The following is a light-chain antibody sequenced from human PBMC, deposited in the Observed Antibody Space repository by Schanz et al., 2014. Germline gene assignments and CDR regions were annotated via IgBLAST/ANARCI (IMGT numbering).Light chain of an antibody. Sequence: QSALTQPPSASGSPGQSVTISCTGTSSDVGGYNYVSWYQQHPGKAPKLMIYDVTYRPSGVSNRFSGSKSGTSASLAISGLRSEDEADYYCSTWDDSLTGPVFGGGTKLTVL. CDR2: DVT. J-gene: IGLJ3*02. V-gene: IGLV2-14*03. CDR3: STWDDSLTGPV. CDR1: SSDVGGYNY.